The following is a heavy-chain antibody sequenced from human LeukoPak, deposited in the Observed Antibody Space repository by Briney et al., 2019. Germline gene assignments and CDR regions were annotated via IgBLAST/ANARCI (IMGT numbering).Heavy chain of an antibody. CDR1: GYIFRRYW. CDR2: INEDGSQK. V-gene: IGHV3-7*01. Sequence: PGGSLRLSCAASGYIFRRYWVSWVRQAPGKGLEWVANINEDGSQKNYVDSVKGRFIISRDNARNSLHLQMNSLRAEDTAVYYCAREGRDGYNRVYFFDYWGQGTLVTVSS. D-gene: IGHD5-24*01. CDR3: AREGRDGYNRVYFFDY. J-gene: IGHJ4*02.